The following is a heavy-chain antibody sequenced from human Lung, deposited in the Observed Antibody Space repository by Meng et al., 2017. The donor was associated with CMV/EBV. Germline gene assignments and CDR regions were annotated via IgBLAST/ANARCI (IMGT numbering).Heavy chain of an antibody. V-gene: IGHV3-30*02. CDR1: GFTFSFYG. Sequence: GGSLRLXCAASGFTFSFYGLHWVRQAPGKGLEWVAFIRYDGNNKFYADSVKGRFTISRDRSKNTLYLQMNSLRADDTAVYYCAKDLRSLRRFYYYGMDVWXQGTTVTVSS. J-gene: IGHJ6*02. CDR2: IRYDGNNK. CDR3: AKDLRSLRRFYYYGMDV. D-gene: IGHD3-3*01.